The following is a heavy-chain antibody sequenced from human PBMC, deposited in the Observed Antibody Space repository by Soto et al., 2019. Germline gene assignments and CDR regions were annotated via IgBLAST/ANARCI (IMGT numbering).Heavy chain of an antibody. Sequence: VSGPTLVNPTQTLTLTCTFSGFSLSTSGMCVSWIRQPPGKALEWLARIDWDDDKYYSTSLKTRLTISKDTSKNQVVLTMTNMDPVDTATYYCARIAGYDILTGPPMDVWGKGTTVTVSS. CDR2: IDWDDDK. CDR1: GFSLSTSGMC. V-gene: IGHV2-70*11. CDR3: ARIAGYDILTGPPMDV. D-gene: IGHD3-9*01. J-gene: IGHJ6*03.